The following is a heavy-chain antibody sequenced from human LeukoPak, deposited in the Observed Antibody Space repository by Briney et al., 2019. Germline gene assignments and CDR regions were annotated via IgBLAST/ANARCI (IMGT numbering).Heavy chain of an antibody. CDR3: ARALGSGYYEAIEGGDFDC. CDR1: GFTFSSYS. D-gene: IGHD3-22*01. CDR2: ISSSRSYI. V-gene: IGHV3-21*01. J-gene: IGHJ4*02. Sequence: PGGSLRLSCAASGFTFSSYSMNWVRQAPRKGLEWVASISSSRSYIYYADSVKGRFSISRDNAENSLYLQMNSLRAEDTAIYYCARALGSGYYEAIEGGDFDCWGQGTLVTVSS.